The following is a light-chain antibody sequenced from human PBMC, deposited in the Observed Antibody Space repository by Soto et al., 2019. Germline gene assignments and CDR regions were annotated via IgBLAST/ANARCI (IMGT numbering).Light chain of an antibody. CDR3: QQSNNWPRT. CDR2: AAS. Sequence: EIVMTQSPATLSVSPGERATLSCSASQSVSSNLAWYQQKPGQAPRLLIYAASTRATGIPARFSGSGSGTEFTLTISSLQSEDFAVYYCQQSNNWPRTFGQGTKREIK. J-gene: IGKJ2*02. V-gene: IGKV3-15*01. CDR1: QSVSSN.